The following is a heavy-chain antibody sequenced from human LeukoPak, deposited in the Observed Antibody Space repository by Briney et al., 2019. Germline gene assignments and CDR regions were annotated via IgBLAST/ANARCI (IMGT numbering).Heavy chain of an antibody. CDR1: GYTFTGYY. J-gene: IGHJ4*02. V-gene: IGHV1-2*02. Sequence: ASVKVSCKASGYTFTGYYMRWVRQAPGQGLEWMGWINLNSGGTNYAQKCQGRVTMTRDTSISTAYMELSRLRSDDTAVYYCARGVRGSSWYYYFDYWGQGTLVTVSS. D-gene: IGHD6-13*01. CDR3: ARGVRGSSWYYYFDY. CDR2: INLNSGGT.